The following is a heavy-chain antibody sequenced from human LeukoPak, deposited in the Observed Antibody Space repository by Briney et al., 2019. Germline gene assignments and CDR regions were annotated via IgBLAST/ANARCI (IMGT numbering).Heavy chain of an antibody. CDR1: EFTFSDYY. D-gene: IGHD5-18*01. Sequence: GGSLRLSCAASEFTFSDYYMSWIRQAPGRGLEWVSYISSSSSYTNYADSVKGRFTISRDNAKNSLYLQMNSLRAEDTAMYYCARLINSYGPFDYWGQGTLVTVSS. CDR3: ARLINSYGPFDY. J-gene: IGHJ4*02. CDR2: ISSSSSYT. V-gene: IGHV3-11*03.